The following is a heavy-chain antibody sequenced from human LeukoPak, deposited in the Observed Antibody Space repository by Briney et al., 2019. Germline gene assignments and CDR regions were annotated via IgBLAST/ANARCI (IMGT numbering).Heavy chain of an antibody. V-gene: IGHV4-34*01. CDR2: INHSGST. CDR3: ARVRGGAFDY. Sequence: SETLSLTCAVYGGSFSGYYWSWIRQPPGKGLEWIGEINHSGSTNYNPSLKSRVTISVDTSKNQFSLKLSSVTAADTAVYYCARVRGGAFDYWGQGTLVTVSS. CDR1: GGSFSGYY. J-gene: IGHJ4*02.